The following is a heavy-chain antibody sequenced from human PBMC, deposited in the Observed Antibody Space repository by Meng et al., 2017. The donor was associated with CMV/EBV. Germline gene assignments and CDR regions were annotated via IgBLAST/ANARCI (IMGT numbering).Heavy chain of an antibody. V-gene: IGHV3-48*04. J-gene: IGHJ6*02. D-gene: IGHD3-3*01. CDR1: GFTFSSYS. CDR2: ISSSGSTI. Sequence: ETLSLTCAASGFTFSSYSMNWVRQAPGKGLEWVSYISSSGSTIYYADSVKGRFAISRDNAKNSLYLQMNSLRAEDTAVYYCAREGEVTIFGVVIYYYYGMDVWGQGTTVTVSS. CDR3: AREGEVTIFGVVIYYYYGMDV.